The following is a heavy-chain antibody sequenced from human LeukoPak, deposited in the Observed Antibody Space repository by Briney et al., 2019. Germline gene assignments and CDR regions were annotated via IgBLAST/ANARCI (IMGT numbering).Heavy chain of an antibody. CDR1: GGSFSGYY. J-gene: IGHJ6*03. D-gene: IGHD1-20*01. V-gene: IGHV4-34*01. CDR3: ARVLLTGTADYYYYYMDV. CDR2: INHSGST. Sequence: SETLXXTCAVYGGSFSGYYWSWIRQPPGKGLEWIGEINHSGSTNYNPSLKSRVTISVDTSKNQFSLKLSSVTAGDTAVYYCARVLLTGTADYYYYYMDVWGKGTTVTVSS.